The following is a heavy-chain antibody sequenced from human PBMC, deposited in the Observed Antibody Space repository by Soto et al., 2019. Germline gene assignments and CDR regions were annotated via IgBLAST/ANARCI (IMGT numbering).Heavy chain of an antibody. D-gene: IGHD4-4*01. CDR2: IYTSGST. Sequence: SETLSLTCTVSGGSISSYYWSWIRQPAGKGLEWIGRIYTSGSTNYNPSLKSRVTMSVDTSKNQFSLKLSSVTAADTAVYYCARVRGEMATVAFDPWGQGXLVTVSS. CDR3: ARVRGEMATVAFDP. CDR1: GGSISSYY. V-gene: IGHV4-4*07. J-gene: IGHJ5*02.